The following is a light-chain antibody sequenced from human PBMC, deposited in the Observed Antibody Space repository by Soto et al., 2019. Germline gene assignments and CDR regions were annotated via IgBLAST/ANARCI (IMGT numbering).Light chain of an antibody. CDR2: AAS. CDR3: QQSYSTPYT. CDR1: QSISSY. V-gene: IGKV1-39*01. Sequence: DIQMTQSPSSLSASVGDRVTITCRASQSISSYLNWYQQKPRKAPKLLIYAASSLQSGVPTRLSGSGSGTDFTLTISSLQPEDFATYYCQQSYSTPYTFGRGTKLEIK. J-gene: IGKJ2*01.